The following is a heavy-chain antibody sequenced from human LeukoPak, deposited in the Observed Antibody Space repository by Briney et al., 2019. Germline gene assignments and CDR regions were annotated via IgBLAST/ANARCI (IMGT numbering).Heavy chain of an antibody. CDR2: ILYDGSNK. V-gene: IGHV3-30*18. CDR1: GFTFSSYG. D-gene: IGHD6-19*01. Sequence: PGRSLRLSCAASGFTFSSYGMHWVRQAPGKGLEWVAVILYDGSNKYYADSVKGRFTISRDNSKNTLYLQMNSLRAEDTAVYYCAKDGGLSSVAGPLGAFDIWGQGTMVTVSS. J-gene: IGHJ3*02. CDR3: AKDGGLSSVAGPLGAFDI.